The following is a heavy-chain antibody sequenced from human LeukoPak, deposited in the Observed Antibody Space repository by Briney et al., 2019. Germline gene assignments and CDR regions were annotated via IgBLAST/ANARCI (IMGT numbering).Heavy chain of an antibody. J-gene: IGHJ3*02. V-gene: IGHV3-7*01. CDR1: GFTFSGYW. CDR2: IKQDGSEK. CDR3: ARAYYYDSSGYPGAFDI. Sequence: GGSLRLSCAASGFTFSGYWMSWVRQAPGKGLEWVANIKQDGSEKYYVDSVKGRFTISRDNAKNSLYLQMNSLRAEDTAVYYCARAYYYDSSGYPGAFDIWGQGTMVTVSS. D-gene: IGHD3-22*01.